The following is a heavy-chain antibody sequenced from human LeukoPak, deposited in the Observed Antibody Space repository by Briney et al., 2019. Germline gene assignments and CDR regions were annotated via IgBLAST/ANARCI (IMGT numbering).Heavy chain of an antibody. CDR2: ISGSGGST. CDR1: GFTFSSYA. D-gene: IGHD3-16*01. J-gene: IGHJ4*02. Sequence: GGSLTLTCTASGFTFSSYAMSWVRQAPGKGLEWVSAISGSGGSTYYADSVKGRFTISRDNSKNTLYLQMNSLRAEDTAVYYCAKDLWGSMTTVRRVMQCHYWGQGTLVTVSS. V-gene: IGHV3-23*01. CDR3: AKDLWGSMTTVRRVMQCHY.